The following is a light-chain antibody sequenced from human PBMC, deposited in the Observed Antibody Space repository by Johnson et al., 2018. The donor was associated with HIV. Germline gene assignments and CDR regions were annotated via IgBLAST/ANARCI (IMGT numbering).Light chain of an antibody. J-gene: IGLJ1*01. CDR2: ETT. Sequence: QSVLTQPPSVSAAPGQKVTISFSGRSSDMGNYAISWYQQLPGTVPKLLMYETTKRPSGIPDRFSGSRSGPSSTLGITGLQTGDEADYYCATCDNRRRVFGAGAKVSVL. CDR3: ATCDNRRRV. V-gene: IGLV1-51*02. CDR1: SSDMGNYA.